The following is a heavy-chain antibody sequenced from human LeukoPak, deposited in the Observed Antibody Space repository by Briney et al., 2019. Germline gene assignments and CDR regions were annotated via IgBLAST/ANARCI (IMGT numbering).Heavy chain of an antibody. Sequence: GGSLRLSCAASGFTFSSSWMAWVRQAPGKGLEWVANIKQDGIEKHYVDSVKGRFTISRDNAKNSLYLQMNSLRVDDTAVYYCARDTSGSIDFWGQGTLVTVSS. J-gene: IGHJ4*02. V-gene: IGHV3-7*01. CDR3: ARDTSGSIDF. CDR1: GFTFSSSW. D-gene: IGHD6-19*01. CDR2: IKQDGIEK.